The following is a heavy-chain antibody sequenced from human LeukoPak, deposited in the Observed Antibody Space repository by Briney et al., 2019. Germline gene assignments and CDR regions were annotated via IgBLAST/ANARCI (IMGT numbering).Heavy chain of an antibody. Sequence: GGSLRLSCAPSGFTFSSYAMTWVRQAPGKGLERVSSISSSGDNTLYADAVKGRSTISRDNSKNMLNLQMNSLRAEDTAVYYCAKGATTTGTTRYFDYWGQGTLVTVSS. V-gene: IGHV3-23*01. D-gene: IGHD1-1*01. CDR3: AKGATTTGTTRYFDY. CDR1: GFTFSSYA. CDR2: ISSSGDNT. J-gene: IGHJ4*02.